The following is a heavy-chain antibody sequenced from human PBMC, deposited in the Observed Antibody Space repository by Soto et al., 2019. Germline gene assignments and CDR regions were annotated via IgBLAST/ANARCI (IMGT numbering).Heavy chain of an antibody. J-gene: IGHJ4*02. CDR1: GFTFSSYA. CDR2: ISYDERNK. D-gene: IGHD3-9*01. V-gene: IGHV3-30*04. Sequence: QVQLVESGGGVVQPGRSLRLSCAASGFTFSSYAMHWVRQAPGKGLEWVAVISYDERNKYYADSVKGRFTISRDNSKNTLYLQMNSLRAEDTAVYYWARDKSIRYFDWLSPADYWGQGTLVTVSS. CDR3: ARDKSIRYFDWLSPADY.